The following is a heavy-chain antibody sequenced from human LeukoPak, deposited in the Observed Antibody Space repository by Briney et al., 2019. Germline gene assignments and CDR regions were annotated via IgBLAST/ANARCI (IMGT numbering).Heavy chain of an antibody. V-gene: IGHV1-2*02. Sequence: GASVKVSCKASGYTFTGYYMQWVRQAPGQGPEWMGWINPNSGHTNYAQKFQGRVTMTRDTSISTAYMELSRLRSDDTAVYYCARVVAVAGIDYWGQGTLVTVSP. CDR2: INPNSGHT. CDR1: GYTFTGYY. J-gene: IGHJ4*02. CDR3: ARVVAVAGIDY. D-gene: IGHD6-19*01.